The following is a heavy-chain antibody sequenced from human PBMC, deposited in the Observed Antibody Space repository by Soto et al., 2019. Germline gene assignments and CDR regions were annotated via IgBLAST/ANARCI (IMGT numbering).Heavy chain of an antibody. D-gene: IGHD2-21*02. Sequence: EVQLVESGGGLVKPGGSLRLSCAASGFTFSSYSMNWVRQAPGKGLEWVSSISSSSSYIYYADSVKGRFTISRDNAKNSLYLQMNSLRAEDTAVYYCAVVPRWGGDYDHAFDIWGQGTMVTVSS. CDR2: ISSSSSYI. J-gene: IGHJ3*02. CDR1: GFTFSSYS. CDR3: AVVPRWGGDYDHAFDI. V-gene: IGHV3-21*01.